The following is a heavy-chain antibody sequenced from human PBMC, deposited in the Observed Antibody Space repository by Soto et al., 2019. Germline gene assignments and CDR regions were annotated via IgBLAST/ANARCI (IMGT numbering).Heavy chain of an antibody. CDR3: ARDRGSGSYYISGNWFDP. CDR1: GGSISSYY. CDR2: IYYSGST. Sequence: SETLSLTCTVSGGSISSYYWSWIRQPPGKGLEWIGYIYYSGSTNYNPSLKSRVTISVDTSKNQFSLKLSSVTAADTAVYYCARDRGSGSYYISGNWFDPWGQGTPVTVSS. J-gene: IGHJ5*02. D-gene: IGHD3-10*01. V-gene: IGHV4-59*01.